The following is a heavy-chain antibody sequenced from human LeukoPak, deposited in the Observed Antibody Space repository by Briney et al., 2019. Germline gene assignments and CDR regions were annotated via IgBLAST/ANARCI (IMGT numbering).Heavy chain of an antibody. J-gene: IGHJ6*03. V-gene: IGHV4-39*01. CDR1: GGSISSSSYY. Sequence: SETLSLTFTVSGGSISSSSYYWGWIRQPPGKGLEWIGSIYYSGSTYYNPSLKSRVTISVDTSKNQFSLKLSSVTAADTAVYYCARHRYYYRSGSYYGAPYYMDVWGKGTTVTISS. CDR2: IYYSGST. D-gene: IGHD3-10*01. CDR3: ARHRYYYRSGSYYGAPYYMDV.